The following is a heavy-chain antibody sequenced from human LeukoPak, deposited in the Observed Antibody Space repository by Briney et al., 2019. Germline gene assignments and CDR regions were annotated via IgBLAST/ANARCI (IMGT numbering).Heavy chain of an antibody. Sequence: PGGSLRLSCAASGFTFSSYDMSWVRQAPGKGLEWVSAISGSGGRTYYADSVKGRFTISSDNSKNTFYLQMNSLGAEDTAVYCCAKEAATITDLVDYWGQGTLVTVSS. CDR3: AKEAATITDLVDY. CDR2: ISGSGGRT. V-gene: IGHV3-23*01. D-gene: IGHD5-12*01. J-gene: IGHJ4*02. CDR1: GFTFSSYD.